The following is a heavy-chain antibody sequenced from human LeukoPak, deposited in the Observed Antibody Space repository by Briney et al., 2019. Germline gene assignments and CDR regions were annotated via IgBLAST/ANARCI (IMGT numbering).Heavy chain of an antibody. J-gene: IGHJ6*03. CDR3: ARRRGHDYDPLMDV. CDR1: GFIFDDYA. V-gene: IGHV3-30*02. D-gene: IGHD3-22*01. CDR2: IRYDGSNK. Sequence: GRSLRLSCAASGFIFDDYAMHWVRQAAGKGLEWVAFIRYDGSNKYYADSVKGRFTISRDNSKNTLYLQMNSLRAEDTAVYYCARRRGHDYDPLMDVWGKGTTVTISS.